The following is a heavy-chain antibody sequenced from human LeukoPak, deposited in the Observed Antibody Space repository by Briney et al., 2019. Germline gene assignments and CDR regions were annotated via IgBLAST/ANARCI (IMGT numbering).Heavy chain of an antibody. Sequence: GGSLRLSCAASGFTFSSYAVHWVRQAPDKGLEWVAVISYDGSTKYYADSVKGRFTVSRDNAKNTLYLQVNNLRAEDTAVYYCARGPNSNWSGLDFWGQGTLLTVSS. CDR2: ISYDGSTK. CDR1: GFTFSSYA. CDR3: ARGPNSNWSGLDF. D-gene: IGHD6-6*01. V-gene: IGHV3-30-3*01. J-gene: IGHJ4*02.